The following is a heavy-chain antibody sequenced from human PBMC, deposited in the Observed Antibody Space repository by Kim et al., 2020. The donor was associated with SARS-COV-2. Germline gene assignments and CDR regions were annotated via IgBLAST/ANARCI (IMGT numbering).Heavy chain of an antibody. Sequence: YANSVKGRYTISRTNSKNTMYLHMNGLGPEDTAGYVCSKDSAHSLFFEYWGQGTLVTVSS. J-gene: IGHJ4*02. D-gene: IGHD2-21*01. CDR3: SKDSAHSLFFEY. V-gene: IGHV3-23*01.